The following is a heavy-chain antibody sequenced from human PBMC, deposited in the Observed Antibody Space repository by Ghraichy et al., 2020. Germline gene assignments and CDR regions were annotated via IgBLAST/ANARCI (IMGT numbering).Heavy chain of an antibody. CDR2: VSGSGGST. CDR3: AVHSGWYYFDY. J-gene: IGHJ4*02. CDR1: GFTFSSYA. Sequence: GGSLRLSCAASGFTFSSYAMSWVRQAPGKGLEWVSGVSGSGGSTYYADSVKGRFTISRDNSKNTVYLQMNSLRAEDAAVYYCAVHSGWYYFDYWGQGTLVTVSS. V-gene: IGHV3-23*01. D-gene: IGHD6-19*01.